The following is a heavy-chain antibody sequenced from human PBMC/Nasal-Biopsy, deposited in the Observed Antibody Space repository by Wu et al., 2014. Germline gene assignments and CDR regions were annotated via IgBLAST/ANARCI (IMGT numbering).Heavy chain of an antibody. CDR2: INLDGSIT. Sequence: HWVRQVPGNGGWCGVSRINLDGSITNYADSVEGRFTISRDNARNTLSLQMSSLRAEDTAVYYCSMDLSGAEDYWGQGTLVTVSS. J-gene: IGHJ4*02. V-gene: IGHV3-74*01. CDR3: SMDLSGAEDY. D-gene: IGHD2-2*03.